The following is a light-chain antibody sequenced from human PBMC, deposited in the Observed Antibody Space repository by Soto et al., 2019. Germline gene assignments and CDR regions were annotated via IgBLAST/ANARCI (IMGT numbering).Light chain of an antibody. J-gene: IGKJ5*01. CDR1: QRVSTF. CDR3: QQRSNWIT. V-gene: IGKV3-11*01. Sequence: EIVLTQSPGTLSLSPGDRATLSCRASQRVSTFLAWYQQRPGQAPRLLISEASNRATGIPARFSGSGSGTDFTLTISRLEPEDFAIYYCQQRSNWITFGQGTRLEIK. CDR2: EAS.